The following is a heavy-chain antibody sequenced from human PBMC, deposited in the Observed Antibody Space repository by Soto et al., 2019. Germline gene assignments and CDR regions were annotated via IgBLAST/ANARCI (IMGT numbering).Heavy chain of an antibody. CDR1: GFTFSSYS. CDR3: ARADSGYAPGYYYYGMDV. D-gene: IGHD5-12*01. V-gene: IGHV3-48*01. Sequence: PGGSLRLACAASGFTFSSYSMNWVRQAPGKGLEWVSYISSSSSTIYYADSVKGRFTISRDNAKNSLYLQMNSLRAEDTAVYYCARADSGYAPGYYYYGMDVRGQGTTVTVSS. CDR2: ISSSSSTI. J-gene: IGHJ6*02.